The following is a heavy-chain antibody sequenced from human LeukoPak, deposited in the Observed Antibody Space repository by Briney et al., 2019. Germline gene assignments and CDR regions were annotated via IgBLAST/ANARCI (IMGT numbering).Heavy chain of an antibody. V-gene: IGHV4-59*01. CDR2: IYYSGST. Sequence: SETLSLTCTVSGGSISSYYWSWIRQPPGKGLEWIGYIYYSGSTNYNPSLKSRVTISVDTSKNQFSLKLGSVTAADTAVYYCARRRGYSEFDYWGQGTLVTVSS. CDR3: ARRRGYSEFDY. CDR1: GGSISSYY. D-gene: IGHD5-18*01. J-gene: IGHJ4*02.